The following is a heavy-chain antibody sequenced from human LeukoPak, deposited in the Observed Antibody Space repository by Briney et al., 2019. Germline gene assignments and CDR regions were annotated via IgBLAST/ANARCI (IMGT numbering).Heavy chain of an antibody. D-gene: IGHD6-19*01. V-gene: IGHV4-38-2*02. CDR2: IYHSGST. Sequence: PSETLSLTCGVSSYSISSGYYWGWIRQPPGKGLEWIGTIYHSGSTYYNPSLKSRVTISVDTSKNQFSPKLSSVTAADTAVYYCARESRLSSGWYMDYWGQGTLVTVSS. J-gene: IGHJ4*02. CDR3: ARESRLSSGWYMDY. CDR1: SYSISSGYY.